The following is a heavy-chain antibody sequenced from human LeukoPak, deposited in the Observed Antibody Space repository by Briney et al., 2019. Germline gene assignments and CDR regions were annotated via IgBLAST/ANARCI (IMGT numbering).Heavy chain of an antibody. V-gene: IGHV4-34*01. J-gene: IGHJ3*02. CDR2: INHSGST. CDR1: GGSFSGYY. D-gene: IGHD3-22*01. CDR3: ARHGAGSYYYDSSGYYAFDI. Sequence: PSETLSLTCAVYGGSFSGYYWSWIRQPPGKGLEWIGEINHSGSTNYNPSLKSRVTISVDTSKNQFSLKLSSVTAADTAVYYCARHGAGSYYYDSSGYYAFDIWGQGTMVTVSS.